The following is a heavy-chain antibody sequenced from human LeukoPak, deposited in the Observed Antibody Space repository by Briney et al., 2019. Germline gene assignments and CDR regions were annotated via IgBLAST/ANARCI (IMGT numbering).Heavy chain of an antibody. J-gene: IGHJ4*02. CDR2: ISSSSSTI. CDR3: ARDPLEGVCSSTSCPDYFDY. Sequence: GGSLRLSCAASGFTFSSYSMNWVRQAPGKGLEWVSYISSSSSTIYYADSVKGRFTISRDNAKNSLYLQMDSLRAEDTAVYYCARDPLEGVCSSTSCPDYFDYWGQGTLVTVSS. CDR1: GFTFSSYS. V-gene: IGHV3-48*01. D-gene: IGHD2-2*01.